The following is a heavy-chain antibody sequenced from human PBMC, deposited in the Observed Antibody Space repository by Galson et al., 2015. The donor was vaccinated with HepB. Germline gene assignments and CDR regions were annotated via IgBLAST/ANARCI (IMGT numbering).Heavy chain of an antibody. V-gene: IGHV1-18*01. CDR1: GYWFGDYG. Sequence: SVKVSCKASGYWFGDYGISWVREAPGQGLEWMGWTSADNSDTHIAPRFQGRLTLTTDTPRSRAHMELRRLTSDDTAKYYCVRDGDRHFGVATFLDYWGQGTLIIVS. CDR3: VRDGDRHFGVATFLDY. CDR2: TSADNSDT. D-gene: IGHD3-3*01. J-gene: IGHJ4*02.